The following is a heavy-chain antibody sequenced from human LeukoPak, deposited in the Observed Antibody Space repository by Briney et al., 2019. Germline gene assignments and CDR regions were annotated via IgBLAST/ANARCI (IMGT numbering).Heavy chain of an antibody. V-gene: IGHV3-7*03. D-gene: IGHD6-13*01. Sequence: GGSLRLSCAASGFTFSSYWMSWVRQAPGKGLEWVANIKQDGSEKYYVDSVKGRFTISRDNAKNSLYLQMNSLRAVDTAVYYCAREVAGTGGYYFDYWGQGTLVTVSS. CDR3: AREVAGTGGYYFDY. CDR2: IKQDGSEK. J-gene: IGHJ4*02. CDR1: GFTFSSYW.